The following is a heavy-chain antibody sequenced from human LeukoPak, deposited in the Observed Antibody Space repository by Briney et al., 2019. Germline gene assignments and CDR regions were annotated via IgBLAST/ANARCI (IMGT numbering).Heavy chain of an antibody. CDR1: GFTFGDYA. Sequence: PGGSLRLSCTASGFTFGDYAMSWVRQAPGKGLEWVGFIRSKAYGGTTEYAASVKGRFTISRDDSKSIAYLQMNSLKTEDTAVYYCTRHPTYDFWSGRDYWGQGTLVTVSS. J-gene: IGHJ4*02. CDR3: TRHPTYDFWSGRDY. CDR2: IRSKAYGGTT. V-gene: IGHV3-49*04. D-gene: IGHD3-3*01.